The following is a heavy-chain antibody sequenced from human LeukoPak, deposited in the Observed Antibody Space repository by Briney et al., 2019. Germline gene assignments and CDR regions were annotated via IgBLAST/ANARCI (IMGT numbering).Heavy chain of an antibody. J-gene: IGHJ5*02. V-gene: IGHV3-48*01. CDR2: ISSSSSTI. D-gene: IGHD3-10*01. CDR1: GFTFSSYS. CDR3: ARDGFITMVRGANWFDP. Sequence: GGSLRLSCAASGFTFSSYSMNWVRQAPGKGLEWVSYISSSSSTIYYADSVKGRFTISRDNAKNSLYLQMNSLRAEDTAVYYCARDGFITMVRGANWFDPWGQGTLVTVSS.